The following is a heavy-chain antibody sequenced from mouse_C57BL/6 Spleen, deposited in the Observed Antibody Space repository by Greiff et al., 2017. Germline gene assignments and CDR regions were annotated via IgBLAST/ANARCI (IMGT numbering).Heavy chain of an antibody. CDR1: GYTFTEYT. CDR2: FYPGSGSI. J-gene: IGHJ1*03. D-gene: IGHD2-3*01. CDR3: ARHGFYDGYYGGYFDV. Sequence: QVQLQQSGAELVKPGASVKLSCTASGYTFTEYTIHWVKQRSGQGLEWIGWFYPGSGSIKYNEKFKDKATLTADKSSSTVYMELSRLTSEDSAVYYCARHGFYDGYYGGYFDVWGTGTTVTVSS. V-gene: IGHV1-62-2*01.